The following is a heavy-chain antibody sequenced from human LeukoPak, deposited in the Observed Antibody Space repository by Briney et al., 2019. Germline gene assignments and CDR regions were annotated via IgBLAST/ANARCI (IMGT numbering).Heavy chain of an antibody. CDR2: ISGSGGST. V-gene: IGHV3-23*01. CDR1: GFAFSFYA. J-gene: IGHJ4*02. Sequence: GGSLRLSCEASGFAFSFYAMSWVRQAPGKGLEWVSAISGSGGSTYYADSVKGRFTISRDNSKNTLYLQMNSLRAEDTAVYYCAKDPVVPAAKGIMEGDYWGQGTLVTVSS. D-gene: IGHD2-2*01. CDR3: AKDPVVPAAKGIMEGDY.